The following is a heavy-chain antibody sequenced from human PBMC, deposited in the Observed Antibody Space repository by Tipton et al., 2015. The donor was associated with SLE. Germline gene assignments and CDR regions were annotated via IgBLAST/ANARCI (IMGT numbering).Heavy chain of an antibody. CDR3: ARAPGLERSYYYYYMDV. J-gene: IGHJ6*03. Sequence: TLSLTCTVSGGSIISSTYYWAWIRQPPGKGLEWIGTIHYSGSTSYNPSLKSRVTISVDTSKNQFSLKLSSVTAADTAVYYCARAPGLERSYYYYYMDVWAKGTTVTVSS. V-gene: IGHV4-39*07. D-gene: IGHD1-1*01. CDR1: GGSIISSTYY. CDR2: IHYSGST.